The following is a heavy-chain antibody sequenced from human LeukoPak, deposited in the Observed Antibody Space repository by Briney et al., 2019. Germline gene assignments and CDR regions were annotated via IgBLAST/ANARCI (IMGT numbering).Heavy chain of an antibody. D-gene: IGHD5-18*01. CDR3: ARDPRGYSYGYL. CDR1: GFTFSSYS. V-gene: IGHV3-21*01. J-gene: IGHJ4*02. CDR2: ISSSSSYI. Sequence: GRSLRLSCAASGFTFSSYSMNWVRQAPGKGLEWVSSISSSSSYIYYADSVKGRFTISRDNAKNSLYLQMNSLRAEDTAVYYCARDPRGYSYGYLWGQGTLVTVSS.